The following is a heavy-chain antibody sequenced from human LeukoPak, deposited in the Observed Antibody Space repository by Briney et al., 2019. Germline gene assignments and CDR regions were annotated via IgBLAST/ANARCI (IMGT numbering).Heavy chain of an antibody. D-gene: IGHD2-2*01. J-gene: IGHJ5*02. CDR1: GDSISTSNSY. CDR2: IYYSGST. V-gene: IGHV4-39*07. Sequence: PSETLSLTCTVSGDSISTSNSYWGWIRQPPGKGLEWIGSIYYSGSTYYNPSLKSRVTISVDTSKNQFSLKLSSVTAADTAVYYCARGPRLLEIIVVVPAAILGWFDPWGQGTLVTVSS. CDR3: ARGPRLLEIIVVVPAAILGWFDP.